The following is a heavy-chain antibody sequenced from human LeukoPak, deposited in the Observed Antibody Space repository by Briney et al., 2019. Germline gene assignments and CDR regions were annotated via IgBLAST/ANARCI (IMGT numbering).Heavy chain of an antibody. J-gene: IGHJ6*02. D-gene: IGHD2-15*01. CDR3: ARDKGGSAWDV. CDR2: IYYSGST. CDR1: GGSISSGGYY. Sequence: SETLSLTCTVSGGSISSGGYYWSWIRQHPGKGLEWIGYIYYSGSTYYNPSLKSRVTISVDTSKNQFSLKLSSVTAADTAVHYCARDKGGSAWDVWGQGTTVTVSS. V-gene: IGHV4-31*03.